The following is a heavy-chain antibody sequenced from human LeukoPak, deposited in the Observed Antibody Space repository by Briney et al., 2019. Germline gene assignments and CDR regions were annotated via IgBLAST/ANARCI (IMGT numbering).Heavy chain of an antibody. CDR1: GFTFSSYW. V-gene: IGHV3-74*01. Sequence: PGGSLRLSCAASGFTFSSYWMHWVRQAPGKGLVWVSRISSDGSSTFYADSVKGRFTISRDNAKNTLYLQMNSLRAEDTAVYYCARSYCSGGKCPNSLVYWGQGTLVTVSS. J-gene: IGHJ4*02. CDR3: ARSYCSGGKCPNSLVY. CDR2: ISSDGSST. D-gene: IGHD2-15*01.